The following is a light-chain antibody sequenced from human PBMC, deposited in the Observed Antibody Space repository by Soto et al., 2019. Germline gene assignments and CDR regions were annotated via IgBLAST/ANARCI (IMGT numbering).Light chain of an antibody. CDR1: QGIISY. CDR3: QQLFMYTPT. J-gene: IGKJ3*01. CDR2: GAS. V-gene: IGKV1-9*01. Sequence: IQLTQSPSSLSASVGDRVTITSRATQGIISYVAWYQQKPGKAPKLLIYGASTLQSGVPSRFGGSGSGTDFTLTVSSLQPEDFATYYCQQLFMYTPTFGPGTKVDIK.